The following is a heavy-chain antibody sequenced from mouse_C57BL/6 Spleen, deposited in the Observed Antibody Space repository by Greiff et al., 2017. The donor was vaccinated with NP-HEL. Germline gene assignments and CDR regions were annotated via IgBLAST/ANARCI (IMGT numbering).Heavy chain of an antibody. CDR1: GFTFSDYG. CDR2: ISSGSSTI. D-gene: IGHD2-9*01. Sequence: DVMLVESGGGLVKPGGSLKLSCAASGFTFSDYGMHWVRQAPEKGLEWVAYISSGSSTIYYADTVKGRFTISRDNAKNTLFLQMTSLRSEDTAMYYWARTYYGYDAGYAMDYWGQGTSVTVSS. CDR3: ARTYYGYDAGYAMDY. V-gene: IGHV5-17*01. J-gene: IGHJ4*01.